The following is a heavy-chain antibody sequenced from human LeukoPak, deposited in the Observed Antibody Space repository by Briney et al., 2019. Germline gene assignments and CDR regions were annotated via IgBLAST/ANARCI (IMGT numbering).Heavy chain of an antibody. D-gene: IGHD1-26*01. V-gene: IGHV3-21*01. Sequence: GSLRRSSAASGFTFSSYSMNWVRQAPGKGLEWVASISSSSTYIYYADSVKGRFTISRDNAKNSLYLQMNSLRAEDMAVYYCARVYSGSYCADYWGQGTLVTVSS. J-gene: IGHJ4*02. CDR3: ARVYSGSYCADY. CDR2: ISSSSTYI. CDR1: GFTFSSYS.